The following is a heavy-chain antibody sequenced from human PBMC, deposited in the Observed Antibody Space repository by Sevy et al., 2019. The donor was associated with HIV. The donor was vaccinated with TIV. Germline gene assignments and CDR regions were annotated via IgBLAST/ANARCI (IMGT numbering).Heavy chain of an antibody. J-gene: IGHJ6*03. CDR1: GFTFSSYS. CDR2: ISSSSSYI. D-gene: IGHD3-16*02. CDR3: ARSYDYVWGSYPKNYYIDV. V-gene: IGHV3-21*01. Sequence: GGSLRLSCAASGFTFSSYSMNWVRQAPGKGLEWVSSISSSSSYIYYADSVKGRFTISRDNAKNSLYLQMNSLRAEDTAVYYCARSYDYVWGSYPKNYYIDVWGKGTTVTVSS.